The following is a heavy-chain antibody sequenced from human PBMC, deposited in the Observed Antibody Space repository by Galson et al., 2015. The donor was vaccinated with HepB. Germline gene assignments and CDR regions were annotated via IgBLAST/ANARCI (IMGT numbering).Heavy chain of an antibody. CDR1: GFAFSDYY. CDR3: ARSSGYGAGPFDS. CDR2: SSRRSDYE. V-gene: IGHV3-11*03. D-gene: IGHD3-10*01. J-gene: IGHJ5*01. Sequence: SLRLSCAASGFAFSDYYMTWIRQAPGEGLEWVSYSSRRSDYENYADSVKGRFTISRDNAKSSLYLKMNTLRADDTAVYYCARSSGYGAGPFDSWGQGTLVTVSS.